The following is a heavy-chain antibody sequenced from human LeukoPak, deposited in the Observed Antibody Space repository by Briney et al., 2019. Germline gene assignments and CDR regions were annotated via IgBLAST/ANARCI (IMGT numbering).Heavy chain of an antibody. V-gene: IGHV3-9*01. CDR1: GFTFDDYA. J-gene: IGHJ4*02. D-gene: IGHD3-9*01. CDR2: ISWNSGSI. Sequence: GGSLRLSCAASGFTFDDYAMHWVRQAPGKGLEWVSGISWNSGSIGYADSVKGRFTISRDNAKNSLYLQMNSLRAEDTALYYCAKGPGDILTVELGYWGQGTLVTVSS. CDR3: AKGPGDILTVELGY.